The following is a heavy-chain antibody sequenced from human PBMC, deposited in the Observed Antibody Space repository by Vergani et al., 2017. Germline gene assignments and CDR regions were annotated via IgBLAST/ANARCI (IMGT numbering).Heavy chain of an antibody. Sequence: QVQVVESGGGVVQPGGSLRLSCVASGFTFNRYGMQWVRQAPGKGLEWVAYVLFDGSNEYYADSVKGRFIVSRDNSNDALYLQMNSLRTDDTAVYYCARDLAYCHEGSCALWGQGSVVTVSS. D-gene: IGHD2-15*01. CDR3: ARDLAYCHEGSCAL. CDR1: GFTFNRYG. J-gene: IGHJ4*02. CDR2: VLFDGSNE. V-gene: IGHV3-30*02.